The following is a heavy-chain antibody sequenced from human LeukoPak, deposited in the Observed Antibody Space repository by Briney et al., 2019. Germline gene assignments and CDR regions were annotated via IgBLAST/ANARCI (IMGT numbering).Heavy chain of an antibody. CDR3: ARGVVAATFYYYMDV. Sequence: ASVKVSCKASGYTFTGYYMHWVRQAPGQGLEWMGWINPNSGDTNYAQKFQGRVTMTRDTSISTAYMELNRLRSDNTAVYYCARGVVAATFYYYMDVWGKGTTVTVSS. CDR1: GYTFTGYY. J-gene: IGHJ6*03. V-gene: IGHV1-2*02. D-gene: IGHD2-15*01. CDR2: INPNSGDT.